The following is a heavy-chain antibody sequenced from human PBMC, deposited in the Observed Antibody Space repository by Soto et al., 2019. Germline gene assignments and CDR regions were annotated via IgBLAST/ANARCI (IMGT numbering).Heavy chain of an antibody. CDR1: GFTFSSYA. CDR3: ATSNPSIAAAGTGYYGMDV. V-gene: IGHV3-30-3*01. CDR2: ISYDGSNK. J-gene: IGHJ6*02. D-gene: IGHD6-13*01. Sequence: GGSLRLSCAASGFTFSSYAMHWVRQAPGKGLEWVAVISYDGSNKYYADSVKGRFTISRDNSKNTLYLQMNSLRAEDTAVYYCATSNPSIAAAGTGYYGMDVWGQGTTVTVSS.